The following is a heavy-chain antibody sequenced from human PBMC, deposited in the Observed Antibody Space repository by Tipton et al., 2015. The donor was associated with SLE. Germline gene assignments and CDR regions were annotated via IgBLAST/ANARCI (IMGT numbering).Heavy chain of an antibody. J-gene: IGHJ4*02. D-gene: IGHD6-13*01. V-gene: IGHV4-38-2*02. Sequence: TLSLTCSVSGYAISSGYYWGWIRQSPGMGLEWIGSVHHSGSTDYNPSLKSRVIMSVDTSKNQFSLKLSSVTAADTAVYYCAREGSSWYYFDYWGQGTLVTVSS. CDR1: GYAISSGYY. CDR3: AREGSSWYYFDY. CDR2: VHHSGST.